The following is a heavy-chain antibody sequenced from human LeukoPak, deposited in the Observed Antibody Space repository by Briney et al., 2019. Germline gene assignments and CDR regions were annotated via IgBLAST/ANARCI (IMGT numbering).Heavy chain of an antibody. V-gene: IGHV5-51*01. Sequence: GESLKISCKGSGHIFTSYWIGWVRQMPGKGLEWMGIIYPGDSDTRSSPSFQGQVTISADKSINTAYLQWSSLKASDTAMYYCARLNSGDGGHYYMDVWGKGTTVTVSS. CDR2: IYPGDSDT. CDR3: ARLNSGDGGHYYMDV. CDR1: GHIFTSYW. J-gene: IGHJ6*03. D-gene: IGHD2-15*01.